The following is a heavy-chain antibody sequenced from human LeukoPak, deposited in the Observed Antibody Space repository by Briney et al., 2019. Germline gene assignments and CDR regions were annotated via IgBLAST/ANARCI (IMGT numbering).Heavy chain of an antibody. Sequence: GASVKVSCKASVYTFTGYYIHWVRQSACQEGEWMGWINPNSGGTTYAQKFQGRVTMTRETSISTAYMELSRLRSDDTAVYYCARNGERGIDYWGQGTLVTVSS. CDR3: ARNGERGIDY. D-gene: IGHD2-8*01. CDR1: VYTFTGYY. V-gene: IGHV1-2*02. J-gene: IGHJ4*02. CDR2: INPNSGGT.